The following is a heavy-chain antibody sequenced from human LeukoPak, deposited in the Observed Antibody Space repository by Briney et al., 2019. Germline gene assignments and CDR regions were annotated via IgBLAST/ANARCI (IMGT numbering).Heavy chain of an antibody. J-gene: IGHJ4*02. D-gene: IGHD6-19*01. Sequence: ASVKVSCKASGYTFNTFGITWVRQAPGQGLVWLGWIAVYNGDTNYAQKFPGRLTLTTDTSTNTAYMELTSLPSDDTAVYYCARVSAVAGAFPYWGQGTLVTVSS. V-gene: IGHV1-18*01. CDR1: GYTFNTFG. CDR2: IAVYNGDT. CDR3: ARVSAVAGAFPY.